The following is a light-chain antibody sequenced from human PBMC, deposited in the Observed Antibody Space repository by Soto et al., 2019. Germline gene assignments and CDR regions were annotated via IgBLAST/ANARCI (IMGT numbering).Light chain of an antibody. CDR2: DAS. CDR1: QSVRNNY. CDR3: QHSASSVWP. Sequence: AVSLSRKESSTLWSRASQSVRNNYLAWYQQKLGLAPRVLIYDASSRATGIPDRFSGSGCGRHFTHACGILKPEDLVVYYSQHSASSVWPLVQGTKVDIK. J-gene: IGKJ1*01. V-gene: IGKV3-20*01.